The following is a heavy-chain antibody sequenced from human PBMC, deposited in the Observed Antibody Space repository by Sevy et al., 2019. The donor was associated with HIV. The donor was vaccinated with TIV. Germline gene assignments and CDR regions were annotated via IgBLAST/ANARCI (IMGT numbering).Heavy chain of an antibody. CDR1: GFTFSYAW. D-gene: IGHD2-8*02. V-gene: IGHV3-15*01. Sequence: GGSLRLSCAASGFTFSYAWMSWVRQAPGKGLEWGGRIKSKTDGGTIDYAAPVKGRFTISRDDSKNTLYLQMNSLKTEDTAVYYCSTDPIIVLLVTDGMDVWGQGTTVTVSS. CDR2: IKSKTDGGTI. CDR3: STDPIIVLLVTDGMDV. J-gene: IGHJ6*02.